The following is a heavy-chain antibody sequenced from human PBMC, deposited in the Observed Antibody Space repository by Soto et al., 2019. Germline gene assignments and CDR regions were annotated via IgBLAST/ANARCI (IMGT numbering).Heavy chain of an antibody. CDR1: GVSISSGDYY. CDR3: ARDVYGDIAYFDY. V-gene: IGHV4-30-4*01. J-gene: IGHJ4*02. Sequence: PSETLSLTCTVSGVSISSGDYYWSWIRQPPGKGLEWIGYIYYSGSSYYNPSLKSRVTMSIDTSKNQFSLKLSSVTAADTAVYYCARDVYGDIAYFDYWGQGALVTVSS. D-gene: IGHD4-17*01. CDR2: IYYSGSS.